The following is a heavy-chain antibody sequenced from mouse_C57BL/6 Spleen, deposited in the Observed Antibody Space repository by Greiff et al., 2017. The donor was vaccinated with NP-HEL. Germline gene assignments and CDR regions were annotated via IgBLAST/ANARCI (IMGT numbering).Heavy chain of an antibody. Sequence: VQLQQSGPELVKPWASVKISCKASGYTFTDYYMNWVKQSHGKSLEWIGDINPNNGGTSYNQKFKGKATLTVDKSSSTAYMELRSLTSEDSAVYYCATHYYGSSLYAMDYWGQGTSVTVSS. CDR2: INPNNGGT. CDR3: ATHYYGSSLYAMDY. V-gene: IGHV1-26*01. CDR1: GYTFTDYY. J-gene: IGHJ4*01. D-gene: IGHD1-1*01.